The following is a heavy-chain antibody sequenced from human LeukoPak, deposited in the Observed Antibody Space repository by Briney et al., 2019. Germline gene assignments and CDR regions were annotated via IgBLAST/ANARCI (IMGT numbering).Heavy chain of an antibody. CDR2: ISSRSTDI. V-gene: IGHV3-21*01. CDR3: ARTKAGHMGFDY. J-gene: IGHJ4*02. CDR1: GFPFGVYT. Sequence: GGSVSLLCAASGFPFGVYTMNWLRRAPGKGLVCFSAISSRSTDIYYADPMNGRFTISRDNAKNSLYLKMSRLSADDTDVYYCARTKAGHMGFDYWGQGTLVTVSS. D-gene: IGHD2-8*01.